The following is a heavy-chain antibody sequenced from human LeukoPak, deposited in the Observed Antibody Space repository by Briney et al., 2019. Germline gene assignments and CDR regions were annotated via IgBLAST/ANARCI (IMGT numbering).Heavy chain of an antibody. CDR1: GYTFTSYG. D-gene: IGHD3-22*01. Sequence: ASVKVSCKASGYTFTSYGISWVRQAPGQGLEWMGWISAYNGNTNYAQKLQGRVTMTTDTSTSTAYMELRSLRSDDTAVYYCARETYYYDSSGYIPDYWGQGTLVTVSS. CDR2: ISAYNGNT. CDR3: ARETYYYDSSGYIPDY. V-gene: IGHV1-18*01. J-gene: IGHJ4*02.